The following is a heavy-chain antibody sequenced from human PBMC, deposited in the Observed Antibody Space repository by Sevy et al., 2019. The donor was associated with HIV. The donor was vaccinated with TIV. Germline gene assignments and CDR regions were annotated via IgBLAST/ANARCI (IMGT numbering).Heavy chain of an antibody. J-gene: IGHJ4*02. CDR2: MNPNSGNT. CDR3: ARRLKYDFWSGYLFDY. V-gene: IGHV1-8*01. CDR1: GYTFTSYD. D-gene: IGHD3-3*01. Sequence: ASGKVSCKASGYTFTSYDINWVRQATGQGLEWMGWMNPNSGNTGYAQKFQGRVTMTRNTSISTAYMELSSLRSEDTAVYYCARRLKYDFWSGYLFDYWGQGTLVTVSS.